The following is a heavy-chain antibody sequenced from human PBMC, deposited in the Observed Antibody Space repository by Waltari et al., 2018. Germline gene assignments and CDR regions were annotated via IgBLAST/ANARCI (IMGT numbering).Heavy chain of an antibody. CDR2: IYTSGGT. CDR3: ARAEKKSSGYTKGARYYYYYMDV. D-gene: IGHD5-12*01. J-gene: IGHJ6*03. CDR1: GGSISSYY. V-gene: IGHV4-4*07. Sequence: QVQLQESGPGLVKPSETLSLTCTVSGGSISSYYWSWIRQPAGKGLEWIGRIYTSGGTNYIPSLKSRVTMSVDTAKNQFSLKLSSVTAADTAVYYCARAEKKSSGYTKGARYYYYYMDVWGKGTTVTVSS.